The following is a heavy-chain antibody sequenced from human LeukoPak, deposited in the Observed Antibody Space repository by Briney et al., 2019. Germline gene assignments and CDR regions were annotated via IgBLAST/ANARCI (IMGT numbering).Heavy chain of an antibody. Sequence: ASVKASCXASGYTFTSYYMHWVRQARGQGLERMGIINPSGGSTSYAQKFQGRVTMTRDTSTSTVYMELSSLRSEDTAVYYCARDPGGSVILGYWGQGTLVTVSS. V-gene: IGHV1-46*03. J-gene: IGHJ4*02. CDR3: ARDPGGSVILGY. CDR2: INPSGGST. CDR1: GYTFTSYY. D-gene: IGHD3-16*01.